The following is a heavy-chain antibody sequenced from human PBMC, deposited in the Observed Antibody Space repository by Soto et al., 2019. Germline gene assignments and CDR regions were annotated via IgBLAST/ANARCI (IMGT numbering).Heavy chain of an antibody. J-gene: IGHJ4*02. D-gene: IGHD6-13*01. Sequence: SPTLSLTCAISGDSLSSNSAAWNWIRQSPSRGLEWLGRTYYRSKWYNDYAASVKSRMTINPDTSKNQFSLELNSVTPEDTAVYYCARGSYTSTWYWGQGTLVTVSS. CDR3: ARGSYTSTWY. V-gene: IGHV6-1*01. CDR1: GDSLSSNSAA. CDR2: TYYRSKWYN.